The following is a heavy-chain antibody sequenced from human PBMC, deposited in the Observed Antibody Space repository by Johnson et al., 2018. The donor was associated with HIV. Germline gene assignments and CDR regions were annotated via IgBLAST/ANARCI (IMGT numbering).Heavy chain of an antibody. CDR2: IRSNANNYAT. CDR1: GFFFSGSA. J-gene: IGHJ3*02. V-gene: IGHV3-73*02. Sequence: VQLVESGGGLVQPGGSLKLSCAASGFFFSGSAMHWVRQASGKGLEWVGRIRSNANNYATTYAASLKGRFTISRDDSKNTAYLQMNSLKTEDTAVYYCSYAFDILGQGTMVTVSS. CDR3: SYAFDI.